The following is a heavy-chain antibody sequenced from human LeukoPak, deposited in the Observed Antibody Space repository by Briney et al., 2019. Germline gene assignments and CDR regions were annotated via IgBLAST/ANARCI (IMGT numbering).Heavy chain of an antibody. CDR3: AKDTPGGIGLFDY. J-gene: IGHJ4*02. CDR1: GFTFSSNW. CDR2: INSDGSST. V-gene: IGHV3-74*01. Sequence: GGSLRLSCAASGFTFSSNWMHWVRQAPGKGLVWVSRINSDGSSTSYADSVKGRFTISRDNSKNTLYLQMNSLRAEDTAVYYCAKDTPGGIGLFDYWGQGTLVTVSS. D-gene: IGHD3-16*01.